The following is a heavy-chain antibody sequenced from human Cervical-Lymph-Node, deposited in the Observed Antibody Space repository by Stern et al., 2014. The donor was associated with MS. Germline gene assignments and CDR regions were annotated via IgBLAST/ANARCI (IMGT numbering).Heavy chain of an antibody. CDR3: ARAGDYYDRYFDF. CDR1: RDSLSTYY. Sequence: VQLVESGPGLVKASETLSLTCTVSRDSLSTYYWTWLRQSAGPGLEWIGRIYPSGSAHYNPSLKSRVAMSVDTSKNQFSLKLTSVTAADSAVYYCARAGDYYDRYFDFWGQGILVTVSS. D-gene: IGHD4-17*01. V-gene: IGHV4-4*07. CDR2: IYPSGSA. J-gene: IGHJ4*02.